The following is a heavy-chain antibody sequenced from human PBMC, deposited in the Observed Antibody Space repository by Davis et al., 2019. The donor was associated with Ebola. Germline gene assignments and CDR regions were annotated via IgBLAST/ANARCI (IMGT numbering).Heavy chain of an antibody. CDR1: GFTFSSYA. V-gene: IGHV3-23*01. CDR2: ISGSGGST. CDR3: ARAKAVASPYYYYYGMDV. D-gene: IGHD6-19*01. Sequence: PGGSLRLSCAASGFTFSSYAMSWVRQAPGKGLEWVSAISGSGGSTYYADSVKGRFTISRDNSKNTLYLQMNSLRAEDTAVYYCARAKAVASPYYYYYGMDVWGQGTTVTVSS. J-gene: IGHJ6*02.